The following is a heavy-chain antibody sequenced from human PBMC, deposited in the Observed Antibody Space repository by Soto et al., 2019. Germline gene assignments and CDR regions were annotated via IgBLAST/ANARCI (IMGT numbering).Heavy chain of an antibody. J-gene: IGHJ4*02. V-gene: IGHV3-9*01. CDR2: ISWNSDNI. D-gene: IGHD5-18*01. Sequence: EVHLVESGGGLVQPGRSLRLSCAASGFTFDDYAMHWVRQVPGKGLEWVSSISWNSDNIVYADFVKGRFTISRDNAKNSLYLQMNSLRAEDTALYYCAKGKQPWLREAFDDWGQGTLVTVSS. CDR1: GFTFDDYA. CDR3: AKGKQPWLREAFDD.